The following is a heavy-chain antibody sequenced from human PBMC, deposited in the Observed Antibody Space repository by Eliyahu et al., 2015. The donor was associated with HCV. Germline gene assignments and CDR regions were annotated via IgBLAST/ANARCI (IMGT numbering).Heavy chain of an antibody. CDR2: ISAYNGNT. V-gene: IGHV1-18*01. CDR3: ARDGSVLITIFGVDYYYYGMDV. D-gene: IGHD3-3*01. J-gene: IGHJ6*02. CDR1: GYTFTSYG. Sequence: EVKKPGASVKVSCKASGYTFTSYGISWVRQAPGQGLEWMGWISAYNGNTNYAQKLQGRVTMTTDTSTSTAYIELRSLRSDDTAVYYCARDGSVLITIFGVDYYYYGMDVWGQGTTVTVSS.